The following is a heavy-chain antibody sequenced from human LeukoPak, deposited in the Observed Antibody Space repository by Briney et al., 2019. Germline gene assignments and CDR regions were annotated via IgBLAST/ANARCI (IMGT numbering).Heavy chain of an antibody. CDR1: GFTFSDYY. J-gene: IGHJ4*02. D-gene: IGHD6-13*01. CDR3: ARDLLYSSSWTDFDY. Sequence: GGSLRLSCAASGFTFSDYYMSWIRQAPGKGLEWVSYISSSSSYTNYADSVKGRFTVSRDNAKNSLYLQMNSLRAEDTAVYYCARDLLYSSSWTDFDYWGQGTLVTVSS. V-gene: IGHV3-11*06. CDR2: ISSSSSYT.